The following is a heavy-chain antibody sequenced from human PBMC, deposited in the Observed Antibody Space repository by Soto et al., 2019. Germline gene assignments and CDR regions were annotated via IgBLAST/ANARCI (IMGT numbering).Heavy chain of an antibody. CDR1: GFIFSSYA. D-gene: IGHD6-13*01. V-gene: IGHV3-30-3*01. CDR2: ISYDGSNK. J-gene: IGHJ4*02. Sequence: QVQLVESGGGVVQPGRSLRLSCAASGFIFSSYAMHWVRQAPGKGLEWVAVISYDGSNKYYADSVKGRFTISSDNSKNTLYLQMNSLRAEDTAVYYCARDQSGSSSFNWVFDYWGQGTLVTVSS. CDR3: ARDQSGSSSFNWVFDY.